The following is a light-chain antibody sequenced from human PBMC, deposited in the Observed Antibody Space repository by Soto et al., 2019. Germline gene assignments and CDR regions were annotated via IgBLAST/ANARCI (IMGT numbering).Light chain of an antibody. Sequence: EIVMTQSPATLSVSPGERATLSCRASQSVSRNLAWYQQKPGQAPRLLIYGASTRAADIAARISGSGSGTDFTLTISSLQSEDFAVYYCQQYNKLPLTFGGGTKVEIK. CDR1: QSVSRN. J-gene: IGKJ4*01. V-gene: IGKV3-15*01. CDR3: QQYNKLPLT. CDR2: GAS.